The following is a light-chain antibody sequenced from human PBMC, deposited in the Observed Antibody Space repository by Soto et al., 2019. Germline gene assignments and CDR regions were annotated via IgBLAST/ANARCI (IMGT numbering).Light chain of an antibody. CDR2: TLS. J-gene: IGKJ1*01. CDR1: QSLLNSDDGNTY. CDR3: MQRRGLPWT. V-gene: IGKV2-40*01. Sequence: DIVMTQTPLSLPVTPGEPASISCRSSQSLLNSDDGNTYLDWYLQKPGQYPQLLIYTLSYRASGDRHSCSGSRSASSITRKTGTLAAEDVGVYYCMQRRGLPWTFGQGTKVDSK.